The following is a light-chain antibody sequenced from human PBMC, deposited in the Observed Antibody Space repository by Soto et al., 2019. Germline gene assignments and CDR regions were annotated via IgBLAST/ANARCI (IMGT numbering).Light chain of an antibody. CDR3: QQYYDWPRT. V-gene: IGKV3-15*01. Sequence: ILMTQSPATLSVSPGERATLSFRASQSVSSNLAWYQQKPGQAPRLLIYGESARATGIPARFSGSGSGTEFTLTISSLQSEDFAVYFCQQYYDWPRTFGQGTKVDIK. CDR1: QSVSSN. J-gene: IGKJ1*01. CDR2: GES.